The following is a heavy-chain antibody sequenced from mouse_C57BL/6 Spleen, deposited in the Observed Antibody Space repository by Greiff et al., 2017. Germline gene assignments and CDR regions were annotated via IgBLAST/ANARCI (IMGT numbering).Heavy chain of an antibody. D-gene: IGHD1-1*01. V-gene: IGHV1-52*01. CDR2: IDPSDSET. CDR1: GYTFTSYW. J-gene: IGHJ1*03. Sequence: VQLQQPGAELVRPGSSVKLSCKASGYTFTSYWMHWVKQRPIQGLEWIGNIDPSDSETHYNQKFKDKATLTVDTSSSTAYLQLSSLTSEDPAVDYCASSFCGSKAGRYFEGWGTGTTVTVAT. CDR3: ASSFCGSKAGRYFEG.